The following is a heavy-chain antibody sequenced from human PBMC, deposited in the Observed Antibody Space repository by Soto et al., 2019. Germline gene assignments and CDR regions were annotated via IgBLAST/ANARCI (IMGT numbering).Heavy chain of an antibody. J-gene: IGHJ6*02. CDR2: FDPEDGET. V-gene: IGHV1-24*01. CDR1: GYTLIELS. Sequence: ASVKVSCKVSGYTLIELSMHWVRQAPGKGLEWMGSFDPEDGETIYAQRFQGRVTMTGDTSTDTAYMDLSSLRSEDTAVYYCATPLGGYEGHFDYYGMDVWGQGTTVTVSS. D-gene: IGHD3-16*01. CDR3: ATPLGGYEGHFDYYGMDV.